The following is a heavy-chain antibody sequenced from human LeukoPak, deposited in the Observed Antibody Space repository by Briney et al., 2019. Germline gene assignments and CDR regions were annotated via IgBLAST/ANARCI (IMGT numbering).Heavy chain of an antibody. V-gene: IGHV3-33*06. CDR3: AKDRGSSWYPDFDY. CDR2: IWYDGTNK. D-gene: IGHD6-13*01. CDR1: GFTFSSYG. J-gene: IGHJ4*02. Sequence: GRSLRLSCAASGFTFSSYGIHWVRQAPGKGLEWAAVIWYDGTNKYYADSVKGRFTISRDNSKNTLYLQMNRLRAGDTAVYYCAKDRGSSWYPDFDYWGQGTLVTVSS.